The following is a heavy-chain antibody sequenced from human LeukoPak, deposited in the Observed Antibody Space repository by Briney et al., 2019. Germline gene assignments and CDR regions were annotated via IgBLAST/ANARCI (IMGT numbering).Heavy chain of an antibody. CDR2: ISGDGSRT. D-gene: IGHD3-22*01. V-gene: IGHV3-43*02. J-gene: IGHJ4*02. CDR1: GFTFDDYA. CDR3: AKDILPFDSSGYQLDY. Sequence: GGSLRLSCAASGFTFDDYAMHSVRQAPGKGLEWVSLISGDGSRTYYADSVKGRFTVSRDNSKNSLHLQMNSLRSEDTALYYCAKDILPFDSSGYQLDYRGQGTLVTVSS.